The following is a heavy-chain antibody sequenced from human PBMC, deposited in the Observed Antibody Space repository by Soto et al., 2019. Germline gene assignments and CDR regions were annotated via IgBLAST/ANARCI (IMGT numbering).Heavy chain of an antibody. J-gene: IGHJ4*02. CDR3: ARGGGYDSFDY. Sequence: SETLSLTCTVSGASISYGGFSWSWIRQSPGKGLEWIGYISHLESTYFHPSFKSRLTMSVDRTRNQFSLKLSSVTAADMAVYYCARGGGYDSFDYWGQGVLVTVSS. CDR2: ISHLEST. D-gene: IGHD5-12*01. V-gene: IGHV4-30-2*06. CDR1: GASISYGGFS.